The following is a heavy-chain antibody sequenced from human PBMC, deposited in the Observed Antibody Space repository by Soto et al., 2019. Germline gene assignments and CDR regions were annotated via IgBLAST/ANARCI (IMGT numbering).Heavy chain of an antibody. J-gene: IGHJ6*03. Sequence: SETLSLTCTVSGGSISSGGYYWSWIRQHPGKGLEWIGYIYYSGSTYYNPSLKSRVTISVGTSKNQFSLKLSSVTAADTAVYACARDGELTPGSYYMDVWGKGTTVTVSS. V-gene: IGHV4-31*03. D-gene: IGHD2-21*01. CDR1: GGSISSGGYY. CDR2: IYYSGST. CDR3: ARDGELTPGSYYMDV.